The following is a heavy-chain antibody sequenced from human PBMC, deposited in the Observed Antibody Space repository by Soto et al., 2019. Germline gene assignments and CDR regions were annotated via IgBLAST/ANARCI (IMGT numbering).Heavy chain of an antibody. J-gene: IGHJ4*02. CDR3: ARDWFVSGYSYGPNFDY. CDR2: IYYSGST. D-gene: IGHD5-18*01. V-gene: IGHV4-61*01. CDR1: GGSVSSGSYY. Sequence: QVQLQESGPGLVKPSETLSLTCTVSGGSVSSGSYYWSWIRQPPGKGLEWIGYIYYSGSTNYNPSLTSRVTISVDTSKTQFSLKLSSVTAADTAVYYCARDWFVSGYSYGPNFDYWGQGTLVTVSS.